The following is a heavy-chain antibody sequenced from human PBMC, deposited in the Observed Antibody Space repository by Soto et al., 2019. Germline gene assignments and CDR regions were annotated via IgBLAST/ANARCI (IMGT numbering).Heavy chain of an antibody. J-gene: IGHJ4*02. CDR2: IYWDDDK. V-gene: IGHV2-5*02. CDR1: GFSLTTGGVG. Sequence: QITLKESGPTLVKSTQNLTLTCTFSGFSLTTGGVGVAWIRQPPRKPLEWLAAIYWDDDKRYSPSLKSRLTITKDTSKNQVVLTMTNMDPLDTATYYCAHRLGIRNDYWGQGALVIVSS. CDR3: AHRLGIRNDY. D-gene: IGHD1-26*01.